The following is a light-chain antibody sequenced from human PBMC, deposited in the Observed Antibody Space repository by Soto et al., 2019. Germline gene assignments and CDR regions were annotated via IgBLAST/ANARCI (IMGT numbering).Light chain of an antibody. CDR2: DAS. J-gene: IGKJ4*01. V-gene: IGKV3-11*01. CDR1: QSVSSY. CDR3: QQRSNWPPLT. Sequence: EIVLTQSPATLSLSPGERATLSCRASQSVSSYLAWYQQKPGQAPRLLIYDASNRATGIPARFSGSGSGTDFILTISSLEPEDFAVYYCQQRSNWPPLTFVGGTKVEIK.